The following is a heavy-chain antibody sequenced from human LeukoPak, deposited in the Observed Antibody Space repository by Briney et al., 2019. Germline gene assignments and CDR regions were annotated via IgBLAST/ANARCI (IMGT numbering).Heavy chain of an antibody. Sequence: GGSLRPSCAASGFTFSSYAMSWVRQAPGKGLEWVSAISGSGGSTYYADSVKGRFTISRDNSKNTLYLQMNSLRAEDTAVYYCAKAIQLWLGGGYYFDYWGQGTLVTVSS. CDR3: AKAIQLWLGGGYYFDY. J-gene: IGHJ4*02. D-gene: IGHD5-18*01. CDR2: ISGSGGST. CDR1: GFTFSSYA. V-gene: IGHV3-23*01.